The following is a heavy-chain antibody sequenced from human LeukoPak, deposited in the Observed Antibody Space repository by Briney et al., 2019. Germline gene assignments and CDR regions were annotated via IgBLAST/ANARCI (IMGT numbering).Heavy chain of an antibody. Sequence: GGSLRLSCAASGFTFSSYAMSWVRQAPGKGLEWVSAISGSGGSTYYADSVKGRFTISRDNSKNTLYLQMNSLRAEDTAVYYCAKDTYSSGWGPSDYWGQGTLVTVSS. CDR2: ISGSGGST. V-gene: IGHV3-23*01. J-gene: IGHJ4*02. CDR1: GFTFSSYA. D-gene: IGHD6-19*01. CDR3: AKDTYSSGWGPSDY.